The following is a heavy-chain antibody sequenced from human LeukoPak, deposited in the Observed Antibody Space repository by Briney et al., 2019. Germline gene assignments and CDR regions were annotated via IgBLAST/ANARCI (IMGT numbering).Heavy chain of an antibody. CDR3: ARSTAAQLFFDY. D-gene: IGHD2-2*01. Sequence: SVKVSCKASGGTFSSYATSWVRQAPGQGLEWMGGIIPIFGTANYAQKFQGRVTITTDESTSTAYMERSSLRSEDTAVYYCARSTAAQLFFDYWGQGTLVTVSS. V-gene: IGHV1-69*05. CDR1: GGTFSSYA. CDR2: IIPIFGTA. J-gene: IGHJ4*02.